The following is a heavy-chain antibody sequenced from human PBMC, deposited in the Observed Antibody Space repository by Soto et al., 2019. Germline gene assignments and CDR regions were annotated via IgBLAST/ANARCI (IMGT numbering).Heavy chain of an antibody. D-gene: IGHD3-10*01. CDR2: INHSGST. CDR1: GGSFSGYY. Sequence: SETLSLTCAVYGGSFSGYYWSWIRQPPGKGLEWIGEINHSGSTNYNPSLKSRVTISVDTSKNQFSLKLSSVTAADTAVYYCARMVSRSGSYWYYYYGMDVWGQGPRSPSP. V-gene: IGHV4-34*01. CDR3: ARMVSRSGSYWYYYYGMDV. J-gene: IGHJ6*02.